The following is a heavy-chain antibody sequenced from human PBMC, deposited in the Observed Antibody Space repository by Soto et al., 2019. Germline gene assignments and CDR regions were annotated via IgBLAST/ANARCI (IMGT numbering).Heavy chain of an antibody. CDR3: ARGERLYYFYYGMDV. D-gene: IGHD3-3*01. J-gene: IGHJ6*02. V-gene: IGHV1-8*01. Sequence: ASVKVSCKASGYTFTSSDINWVRQAPGQGLEWMGWMNPNTGNSGFAQKFQGRVTMTRDTSASTAFLELSSLKSEDTAVYYCARGERLYYFYYGMDVWGQGSTVTVSS. CDR2: MNPNTGNS. CDR1: GYTFTSSD.